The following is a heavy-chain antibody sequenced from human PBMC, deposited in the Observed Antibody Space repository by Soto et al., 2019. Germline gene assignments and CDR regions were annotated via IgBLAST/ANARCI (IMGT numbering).Heavy chain of an antibody. J-gene: IGHJ4*02. D-gene: IGHD3-22*01. CDR3: ARETYYYDSSGYR. Sequence: GGSLRRSCAASGFTFSSYGMHWVRQAPGKGLEWVAVISYDGSNKYYADSVKGRFTISRDNSKNTLYLQMNSLRAEDTAVYYCARETYYYDSSGYRWGQGTLVTVSS. CDR2: ISYDGSNK. CDR1: GFTFSSYG. V-gene: IGHV3-30*03.